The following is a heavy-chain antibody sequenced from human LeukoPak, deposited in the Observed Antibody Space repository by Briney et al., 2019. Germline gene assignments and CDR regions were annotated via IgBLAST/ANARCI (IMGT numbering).Heavy chain of an antibody. CDR2: ISSGGNTV. Sequence: GGSLRLSCAASGFTFSSYSMNWVRQAPGKGLEWVSYISSGGNTVYYADSVKGRFTISRDNAKNSLSLQMNSLRAEDTAVYYCARGNYDLIDAFDIWGQGTMVTVSS. D-gene: IGHD3-3*01. CDR3: ARGNYDLIDAFDI. CDR1: GFTFSSYS. V-gene: IGHV3-48*01. J-gene: IGHJ3*02.